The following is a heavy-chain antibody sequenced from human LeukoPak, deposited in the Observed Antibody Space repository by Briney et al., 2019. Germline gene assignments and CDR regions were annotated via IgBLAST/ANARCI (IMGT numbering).Heavy chain of an antibody. J-gene: IGHJ4*02. CDR1: GFTFSSYN. CDR2: ITSDSSYV. Sequence: GGSLRLSCAASGFTFSSYNMNWVRQAPGKGLEWVSSITSDSSYVFYADSVKGRFTISRDNAKNSLYLQMNSLRAEDTAVYYCAAQQWLVTNYDFWGQGTLVTVSS. D-gene: IGHD6-19*01. CDR3: AAQQWLVTNYDF. V-gene: IGHV3-21*01.